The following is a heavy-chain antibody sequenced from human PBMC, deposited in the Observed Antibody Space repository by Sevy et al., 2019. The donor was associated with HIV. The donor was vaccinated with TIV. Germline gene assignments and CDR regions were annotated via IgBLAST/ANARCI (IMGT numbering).Heavy chain of an antibody. J-gene: IGHJ4*02. CDR1: GFSMSGYA. Sequence: GGSLRLSCAASGFSMSGYAMHWVRQAPGKGLEWVAVIWYDGTNKEYADSVKGRFTISRDNSKNTLYLQMNSLRAEDTAVYYCAREDIRVAGIGYYFHSWGQGTLVTVSS. CDR3: AREDIRVAGIGYYFHS. V-gene: IGHV3-33*01. CDR2: IWYDGTNK. D-gene: IGHD6-19*01.